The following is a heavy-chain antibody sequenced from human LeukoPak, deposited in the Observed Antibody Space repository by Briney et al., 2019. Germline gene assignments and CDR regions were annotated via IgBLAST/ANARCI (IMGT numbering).Heavy chain of an antibody. CDR2: IRVKTYGGTA. V-gene: IGHV3-49*04. Sequence: GGSLRLSCAASGFTFSTYSMIWVRQAPGKGLEWVGFIRVKTYGGTAEYAASVEDRFTISRDDSKSIAYLQMNSLRTEDTAVYYCSRSRCSSSTCSWGQGTLVTVSS. CDR1: GFTFSTYS. D-gene: IGHD6-13*01. J-gene: IGHJ4*02. CDR3: SRSRCSSSTCS.